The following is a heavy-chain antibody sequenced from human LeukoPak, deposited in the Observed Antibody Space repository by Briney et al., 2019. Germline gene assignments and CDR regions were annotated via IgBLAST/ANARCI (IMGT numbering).Heavy chain of an antibody. V-gene: IGHV4-4*07. CDR2: IHASGTT. CDR3: AREVSASGSPERDFDY. Sequence: SETLSLTCTVSGGSISAYYWTWMRQPAGKGLEWIRRIHASGTTNYNPSLKSRLTMSMDTSKNRFSLNLSSVTAADTAVYYCAREVSASGSPERDFDYWGQGTLVTVSS. CDR1: GGSISAYY. J-gene: IGHJ4*02. D-gene: IGHD1-26*01.